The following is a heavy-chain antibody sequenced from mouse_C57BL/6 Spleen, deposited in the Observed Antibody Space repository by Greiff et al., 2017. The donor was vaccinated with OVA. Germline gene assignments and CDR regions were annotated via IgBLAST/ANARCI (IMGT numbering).Heavy chain of an antibody. Sequence: QVQLQQSGAELVMPGASVKLSCKASGYTFTSYWMHWVKQRPGQGLEWIGEIDPSDSYTNYNQKFKGKSTLTVDKSSSTAYMQLSSLTSEDSAVYYCARSRRGLLGYAMDYWGQGTSVTVSS. V-gene: IGHV1-69*01. CDR2: IDPSDSYT. CDR3: ARSRRGLLGYAMDY. J-gene: IGHJ4*01. D-gene: IGHD2-3*01. CDR1: GYTFTSYW.